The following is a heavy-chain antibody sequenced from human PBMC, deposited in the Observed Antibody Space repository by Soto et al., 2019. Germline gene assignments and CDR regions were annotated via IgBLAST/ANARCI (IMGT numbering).Heavy chain of an antibody. Sequence: EVQLVESGGGFVQPGGSLRLSCAASGFTFRKFAMSWVRQALGKGLEWVSGISRSGGSTYYADSVKGRCTISRDNSKNTLYLQIDSLRVGDTATYYCAKHGGEVPYDHVDVWGQGTPVTVSS. CDR1: GFTFRKFA. D-gene: IGHD3-10*01. J-gene: IGHJ6*02. V-gene: IGHV3-23*04. CDR2: ISRSGGST. CDR3: AKHGGEVPYDHVDV.